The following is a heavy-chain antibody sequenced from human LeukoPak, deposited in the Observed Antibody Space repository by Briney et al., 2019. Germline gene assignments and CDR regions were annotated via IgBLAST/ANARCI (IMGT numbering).Heavy chain of an antibody. CDR2: IYYSGST. CDR1: GGSISSYY. D-gene: IGHD2-15*01. CDR3: ARGPTQNYYYYYGMDV. Sequence: SETLSLTCTVSGGSISSYYWSWIRQPPGKGLEWIGYIYYSGSTNYNPSLKSRVTISVDTSKNQFSLKLSSVTAADTAVYYCARGPTQNYYYYYGMDVWGQGTTVTVSS. V-gene: IGHV4-59*01. J-gene: IGHJ6*02.